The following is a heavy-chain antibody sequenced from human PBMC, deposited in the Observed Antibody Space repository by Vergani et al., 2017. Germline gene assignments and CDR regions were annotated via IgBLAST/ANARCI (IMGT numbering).Heavy chain of an antibody. CDR2: IYYSGST. V-gene: IGHV4-59*01. Sequence: QVQLQESGPGLVKPSETLSLTCTVSGGSISSYYWSWIRQPPGQGLEWIGYIYYSGSTNYNPSLKSRVTISVDTSKNQFSLKLSSVTAADTAVYYGARDRWLHDYWGQGTLVTVSS. CDR1: GGSISSYY. J-gene: IGHJ4*02. CDR3: ARDRWLHDY. D-gene: IGHD5-24*01.